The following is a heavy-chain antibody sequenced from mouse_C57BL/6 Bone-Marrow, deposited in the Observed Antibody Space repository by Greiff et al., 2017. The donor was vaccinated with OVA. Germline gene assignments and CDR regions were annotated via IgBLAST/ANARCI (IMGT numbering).Heavy chain of an antibody. V-gene: IGHV1-19*01. CDR2: INPYNGGT. CDR1: GYTFTDYY. J-gene: IGHJ1*03. CDR3: ARWDWDGWYFDV. Sequence: VQLKQSGPVLVKPGASVKMSCKASGYTFTDYYMNWVKQSHGKSLEWIGVINPYNGGTSYNQKFKGKATLTVDKSSSTAYMELNSLTSEDSAVYYCARWDWDGWYFDVWGTGTTVTVSS. D-gene: IGHD4-1*01.